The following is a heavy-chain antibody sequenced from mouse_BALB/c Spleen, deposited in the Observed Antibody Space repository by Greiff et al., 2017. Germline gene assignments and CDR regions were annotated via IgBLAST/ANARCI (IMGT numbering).Heavy chain of an antibody. Sequence: VQLQQSGAELVRPGVSVKISCKGSGYTFTDYAMHWVKQSHAKSLEWIGVISTYYGDASYNQKFKGKATMTVGKSSSTAYMELARLTSEDSAIYYCARKGLGLRQYAMDYWGQGTSVTVSS. D-gene: IGHD2-4*01. CDR1: GYTFTDYA. V-gene: IGHV1S137*01. CDR3: ARKGLGLRQYAMDY. J-gene: IGHJ4*01. CDR2: ISTYYGDA.